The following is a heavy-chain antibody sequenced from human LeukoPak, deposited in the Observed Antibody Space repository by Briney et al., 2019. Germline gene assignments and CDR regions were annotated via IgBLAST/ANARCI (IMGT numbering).Heavy chain of an antibody. V-gene: IGHV3-53*01. CDR3: ARDLFSYAMNV. CDR1: GFTVSANY. J-gene: IGHJ6*02. CDR2: IYSGGST. Sequence: PGGSLRLSCAASGFTVSANYLTWVRQAPWKGLEWVSIIYSGGSTNYADSVRGRFTISRDNSKNTLYLQMNSLRVEDTAIYFCARDLFSYAMNVWGRGTPVTVSS.